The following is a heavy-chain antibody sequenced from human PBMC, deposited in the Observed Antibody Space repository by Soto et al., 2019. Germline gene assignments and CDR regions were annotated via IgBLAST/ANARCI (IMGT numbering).Heavy chain of an antibody. CDR2: IGFVGNTI. Sequence: GGSLRLSCAASGFIFSCFYISWIRLAPGKWLEWLSYIGFVGNTIYYADSVKARFTVSRDNAKHSLYLQMNSLRVEETAVYYCSSEALPYSHNRYGYANAFDLWGQGTVVTVSS. CDR1: GFIFSCFY. J-gene: IGHJ4*02. CDR3: SSEALPYSHNRYGYANAFDL. D-gene: IGHD5-18*01. V-gene: IGHV3-11*01.